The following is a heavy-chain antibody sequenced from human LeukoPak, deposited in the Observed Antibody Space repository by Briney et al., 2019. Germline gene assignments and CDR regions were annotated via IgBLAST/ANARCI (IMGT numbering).Heavy chain of an antibody. J-gene: IGHJ4*02. Sequence: QPGGSLRLSCAASGFTFSSYGMHWVRQAPGKGLEWVAVISYDGSNKYYADSVKGRFTISRDNSKNTLYLQMNSLRAEDTAVYYCARDHRIQLWSDPAYYFDYWGQGTLVTVSS. CDR3: ARDHRIQLWSDPAYYFDY. V-gene: IGHV3-30*19. D-gene: IGHD5-18*01. CDR1: GFTFSSYG. CDR2: ISYDGSNK.